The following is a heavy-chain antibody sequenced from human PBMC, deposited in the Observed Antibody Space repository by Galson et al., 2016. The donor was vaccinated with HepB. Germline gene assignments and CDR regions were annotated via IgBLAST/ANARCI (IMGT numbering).Heavy chain of an antibody. CDR3: ARSLGTAIFDY. V-gene: IGHV2-5*02. J-gene: IGHJ4*02. Sequence: PALVKPTQTLTLTCTFSGFSLTNGGVGVGWIRQPPGKALEWLALIYWDDDKRYSPSLKNRLTITEDTSKNQVVLVMANMDPVDTGTYYCARSLGTAIFDYWGQGSLVLVSS. D-gene: IGHD1-7*01. CDR1: GFSLTNGGVG. CDR2: IYWDDDK.